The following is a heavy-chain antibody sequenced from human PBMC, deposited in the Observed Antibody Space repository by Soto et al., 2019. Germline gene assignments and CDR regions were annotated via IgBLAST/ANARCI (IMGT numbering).Heavy chain of an antibody. J-gene: IGHJ4*02. V-gene: IGHV3-64D*06. CDR1: GFTFSSYA. Sequence: LRLSCSASGFTFSSYAMHWVRQAPGKGLEYVSGVRGNGDPPFYADSVEGRFTISRDNSKNTLYLQMSSLSADDTAVYYCVKSRGGNNFDFFDWGQGALVTVSS. CDR3: VKSRGGNNFDFFD. CDR2: VRGNGDPP. D-gene: IGHD5-12*01.